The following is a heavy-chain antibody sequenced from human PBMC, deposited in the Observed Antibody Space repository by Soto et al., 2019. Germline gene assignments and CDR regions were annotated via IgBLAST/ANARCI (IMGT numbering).Heavy chain of an antibody. D-gene: IGHD4-17*01. V-gene: IGHV1-69*13. Sequence: SVKVSCKASGGTFSTYGINWVRLAPGQGLEWMGWIIPKFGTTKNAQKFQGRVTLTADESTNTAYMELKYLRSEDTAVYFCAREVDPYYGGNSLFLDYCGQGTLVTVSS. CDR2: IIPKFGTT. CDR3: AREVDPYYGGNSLFLDY. CDR1: GGTFSTYG. J-gene: IGHJ4*02.